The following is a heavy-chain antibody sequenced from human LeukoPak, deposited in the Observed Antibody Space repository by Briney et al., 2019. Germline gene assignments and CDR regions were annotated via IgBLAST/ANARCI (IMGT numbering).Heavy chain of an antibody. CDR2: ISGSGGST. D-gene: IGHD3-22*01. V-gene: IGHV3-23*01. CDR3: AKGRYYYDSSGYKDY. CDR1: GFTFSSYA. Sequence: GGSLRLSCAASGFTFSSYAMSWVRQAPGKGLEWGSAISGSGGSTYYADSVKGRFTISRDNSKNTLYLQMNSLRAEDTAVYYCAKGRYYYDSSGYKDYWGQGTLVTVSS. J-gene: IGHJ4*02.